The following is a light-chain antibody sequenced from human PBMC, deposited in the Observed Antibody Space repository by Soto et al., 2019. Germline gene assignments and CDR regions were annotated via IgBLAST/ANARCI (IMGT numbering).Light chain of an antibody. Sequence: EIVMTQSPATLSVSPGERATLSCRASQSVSSNLAWYQQKPGQAPRLLIYGASTRATGIPARFSGSGSGTEFTLTISSLQPEDFATYYCQQSFSTPLITFGQGTRLEIK. CDR2: GAS. V-gene: IGKV3-15*01. CDR3: QQSFSTPLIT. CDR1: QSVSSN. J-gene: IGKJ5*01.